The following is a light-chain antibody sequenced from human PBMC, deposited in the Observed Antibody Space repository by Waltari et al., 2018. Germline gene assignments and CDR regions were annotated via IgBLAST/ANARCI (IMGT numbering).Light chain of an antibody. CDR2: DAS. Sequence: IVLTQSPATLSLSPGERATLSCRASQGISSFLAWYQQKPGQAPRLLVYDASTTATGIPARFSGSGSGADFTLTISSLEPEDFAVYYCQQRTNWPSFGGGTRVELK. CDR1: QGISSF. CDR3: QQRTNWPS. J-gene: IGKJ4*01. V-gene: IGKV3-11*01.